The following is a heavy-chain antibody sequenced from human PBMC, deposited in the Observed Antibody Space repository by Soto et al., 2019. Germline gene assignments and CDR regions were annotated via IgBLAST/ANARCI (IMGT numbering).Heavy chain of an antibody. D-gene: IGHD2-15*01. CDR2: IDPSDSQT. V-gene: IGHV5-10-1*01. J-gene: IGHJ5*02. CDR3: ASRAVYCNGFTCSWS. Sequence: PGESLKISCKGSGYSFAGYWITWVRQKPGKGLEWMGRIDPSDSQTYYSPSFRGHVTISATKSITTVFLQWSSRRASDSAMYYCASRAVYCNGFTCSWSWGKGTPVTVSS. CDR1: GYSFAGYW.